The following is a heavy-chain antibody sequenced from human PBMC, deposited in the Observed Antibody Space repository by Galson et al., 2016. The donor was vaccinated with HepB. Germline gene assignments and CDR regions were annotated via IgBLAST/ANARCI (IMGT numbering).Heavy chain of an antibody. Sequence: SLRLSCAASGFSFSAYALHWVRQAPGKGLEWVGRIRSRRNNYATSFGAAVKGRFNISRDDSKNMAYLQMNSLKPEDTAVYYCTRLAGGDAGGIWGPGTMVTVSS. D-gene: IGHD6-19*01. J-gene: IGHJ3*01. CDR2: IRSRRNNYAT. CDR3: TRLAGGDAGGI. CDR1: GFSFSAYA. V-gene: IGHV3-73*01.